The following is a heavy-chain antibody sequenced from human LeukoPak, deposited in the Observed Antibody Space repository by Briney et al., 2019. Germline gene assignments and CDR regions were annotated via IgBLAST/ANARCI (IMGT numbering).Heavy chain of an antibody. V-gene: IGHV4-39*07. J-gene: IGHJ4*02. CDR3: ARVRTTVTTIDY. CDR1: GGSISSSSYY. D-gene: IGHD4-17*01. Sequence: PSETLSLTCTVSGGSISSSSYYWGWIRQPPGKGLEWIGSIYYSGSTYYNPSLESRVTISVDTSKNQFSLKLSSVTAADTAVYYCARVRTTVTTIDYWGQGTLVAVSS. CDR2: IYYSGST.